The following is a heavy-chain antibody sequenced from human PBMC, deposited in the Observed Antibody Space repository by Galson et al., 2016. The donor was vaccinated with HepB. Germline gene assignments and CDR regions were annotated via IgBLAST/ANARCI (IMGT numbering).Heavy chain of an antibody. CDR3: ARQTKQGPLEY. D-gene: IGHD1-14*01. J-gene: IGHJ4*02. Sequence: QSGAEVKKPGESLKISCEASGYSFPTHWIGWVRQLPGKGLEGMGMIFPGDSDTRYSPSFQGHVTISADKSITTAYLQWTNLKASDTAVYYCARQTKQGPLEYWGQGTLVTVSS. V-gene: IGHV5-51*01. CDR2: IFPGDSDT. CDR1: GYSFPTHW.